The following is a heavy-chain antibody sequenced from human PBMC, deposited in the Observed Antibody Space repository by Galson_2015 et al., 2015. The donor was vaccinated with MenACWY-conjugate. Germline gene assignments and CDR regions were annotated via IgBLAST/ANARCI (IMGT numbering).Heavy chain of an antibody. CDR2: IWYDGSKT. D-gene: IGHD1-26*01. Sequence: SLLLSCSSSFFPSLLSSLPFFFSSLGKGLEWVAVIWYDGSKTYYADSVKGRFTISRDNSKNTAYLQMNSLRAEDTAMYYCFAINSGIDYCGQGTLVTVSS. J-gene: IGHJ4*02. V-gene: IGHV3-33*01. CDR1: FFPSLLSS. CDR3: FAINSGIDY.